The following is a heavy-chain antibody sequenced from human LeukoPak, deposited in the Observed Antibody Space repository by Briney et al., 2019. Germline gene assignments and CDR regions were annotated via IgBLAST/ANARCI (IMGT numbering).Heavy chain of an antibody. D-gene: IGHD3-22*01. J-gene: IGHJ4*02. V-gene: IGHV1-18*01. Sequence: ASVKVSCKASGYTFTSYGISWVRQAPGQGLEWMGWISAYNGNTNYAQKLQGRVNMTTDTSTSTAYMELRSLRSDDTAVYYCARVGTNYYDSSGYSGYWGQGTLATVSS. CDR1: GYTFTSYG. CDR3: ARVGTNYYDSSGYSGY. CDR2: ISAYNGNT.